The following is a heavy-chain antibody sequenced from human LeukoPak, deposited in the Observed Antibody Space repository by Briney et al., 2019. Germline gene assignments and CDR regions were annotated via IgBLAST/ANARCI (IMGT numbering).Heavy chain of an antibody. V-gene: IGHV3-21*01. CDR1: GFTFSSYG. D-gene: IGHD1-1*01. Sequence: GRSLRLSCAASGFTFSSYGMNWVRQAPGKGLEWVSSISSSSSYIYYADSVKGRFTISRDNAKNSLYLQMNSLRAEDTAVYYCARDLERLQNLEPVDAFDIWGQGTMVTVSS. J-gene: IGHJ3*02. CDR2: ISSSSSYI. CDR3: ARDLERLQNLEPVDAFDI.